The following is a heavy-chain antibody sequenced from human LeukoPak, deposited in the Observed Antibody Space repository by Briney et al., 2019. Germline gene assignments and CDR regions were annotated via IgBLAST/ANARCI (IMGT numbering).Heavy chain of an antibody. CDR2: ISSSSSTI. V-gene: IGHV3-48*02. CDR3: ASKEGGDYGDSGPLDY. D-gene: IGHD4-17*01. J-gene: IGHJ4*02. CDR1: GFTFSSYS. Sequence: GGSLRLSCAASGFTFSSYSMNWVRQAPGKGLEWVSYISSSSSTIYHADSVRGRFTISRDNAKNSLYLQMNSLRDEDTAVYYCASKEGGDYGDSGPLDYWGQGTLVTVSS.